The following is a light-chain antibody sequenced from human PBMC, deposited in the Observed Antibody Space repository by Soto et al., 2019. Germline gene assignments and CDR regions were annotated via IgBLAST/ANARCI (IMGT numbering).Light chain of an antibody. Sequence: QSALTQPPSASETPGQRVTISCSGSSPNIGINTVNWYQQLPGTAPKLLIYRDNQRPSGVPDRFSGSKSGTSASLAISGLQSEDEADYYCAAWDDSLNGFVFGTGTKVTVL. V-gene: IGLV1-44*01. CDR3: AAWDDSLNGFV. CDR2: RDN. CDR1: SPNIGINT. J-gene: IGLJ1*01.